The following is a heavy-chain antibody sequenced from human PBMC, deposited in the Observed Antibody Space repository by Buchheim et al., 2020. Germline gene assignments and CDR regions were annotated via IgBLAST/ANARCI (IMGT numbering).Heavy chain of an antibody. J-gene: IGHJ4*02. V-gene: IGHV3-48*03. Sequence: VQLVESGGGVVQPGRSLRLSCAASGFTFSTYDINWVRQALGKGLEWVSFISGSGSTMYYADSVKGRFTISRDNAKNSLYLQMNSLRAEDTAVYYCARDWALDYWGLGTL. D-gene: IGHD3-16*01. CDR2: ISGSGSTM. CDR1: GFTFSTYD. CDR3: ARDWALDY.